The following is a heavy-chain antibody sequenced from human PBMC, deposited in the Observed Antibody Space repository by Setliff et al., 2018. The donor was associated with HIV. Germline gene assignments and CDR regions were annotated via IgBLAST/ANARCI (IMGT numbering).Heavy chain of an antibody. Sequence: GESLKISCRGSGYTFTNYWIGWVRQMPGRGLEWMGIIYPGDSDTRYSPSFEGQVTMSADKSTNTLFLQLSGLKASDTAMYYCARQPTDTSGYNNWFDSWGQGTLVTVSS. V-gene: IGHV5-51*01. CDR2: IYPGDSDT. D-gene: IGHD3-3*01. J-gene: IGHJ5*01. CDR1: GYTFTNYW. CDR3: ARQPTDTSGYNNWFDS.